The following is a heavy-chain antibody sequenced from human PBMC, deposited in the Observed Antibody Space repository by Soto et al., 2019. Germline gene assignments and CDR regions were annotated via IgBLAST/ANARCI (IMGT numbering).Heavy chain of an antibody. CDR3: ARGTSTLPKWEGDTRRRFFDFDY. D-gene: IGHD1-26*01. V-gene: IGHV6-1*01. J-gene: IGHJ4*02. CDR2: TYYRSRWYN. CDR1: GDSVASNSAA. Sequence: SQTLSLTCAISGDSVASNSAAWNWIRQSPSGGLEWLGRTYYRSRWYNDYAVSVRSRITINPDTSENQFSLHLNSVTPEDTAVYYCARGTSTLPKWEGDTRRRFFDFDYWGQGTLVTVSS.